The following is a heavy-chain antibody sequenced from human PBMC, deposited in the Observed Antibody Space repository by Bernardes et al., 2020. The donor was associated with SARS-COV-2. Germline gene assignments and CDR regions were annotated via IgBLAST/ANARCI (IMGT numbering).Heavy chain of an antibody. CDR3: ARDRGRAPLMYWHFDL. J-gene: IGHJ2*01. CDR1: AFTFGDHS. V-gene: IGHV3-21*06. Sequence: GGSLRLSCEGSAFTFGDHSMNWVRQVPGKGLEWVSSISGSTSYTYYADSTRGRFTISRDNARNSLFLQMHSLRVDDTAVYYCARDRGRAPLMYWHFDLWGRGTLVTVSS. CDR2: ISGSTSYT. D-gene: IGHD3-10*01.